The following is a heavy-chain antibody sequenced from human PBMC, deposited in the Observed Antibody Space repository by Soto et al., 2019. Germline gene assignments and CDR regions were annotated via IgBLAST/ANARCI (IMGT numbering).Heavy chain of an antibody. J-gene: IGHJ6*02. CDR3: ALPSIQLPYYYGMDV. Sequence: GGSLRLSGAASGFTVSSYSMNWVRQAAGKVLEWVSSISSTSSYIYYADSVKGRFTISRDNAKNSLYLQMNSLRAEDTAVYYCALPSIQLPYYYGMDVWGQGTTVTVSS. D-gene: IGHD2-2*01. CDR2: ISSTSSYI. CDR1: GFTVSSYS. V-gene: IGHV3-21*01.